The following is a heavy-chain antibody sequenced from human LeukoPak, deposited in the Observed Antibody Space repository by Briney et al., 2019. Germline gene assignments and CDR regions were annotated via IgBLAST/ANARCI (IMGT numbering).Heavy chain of an antibody. CDR3: ARHALATVTDPSFDY. CDR2: LYHSGST. J-gene: IGHJ4*02. CDR1: GGXISTPGYY. V-gene: IGHV4-39*01. D-gene: IGHD2-21*02. Sequence: PSETLSLTCTVSGGXISTPGYYRGWIRQPPGKGLEWIGSLYHSGSTYYKPSLKSRATISVDKSKNQCSLKLRSVTAADTAVYYCARHALATVTDPSFDYWGQGTLVTVSS.